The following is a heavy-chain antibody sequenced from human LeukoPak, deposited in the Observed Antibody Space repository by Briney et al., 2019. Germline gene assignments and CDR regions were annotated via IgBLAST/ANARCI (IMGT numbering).Heavy chain of an antibody. CDR2: VYTSGST. J-gene: IGHJ3*02. CDR3: ARERGVPYYYDAFDI. V-gene: IGHV4-4*07. D-gene: IGHD3-10*01. CDR1: GGSISSYY. Sequence: SSETLSLTCTVSGGSISSYYWSWIRQPAGKGLEWIGRVYTSGSTNYNPPLKSRVTMSVDTSKNQFSLKLSSVTAADTAVYYCARERGVPYYYDAFDIWGQGTMVTVSS.